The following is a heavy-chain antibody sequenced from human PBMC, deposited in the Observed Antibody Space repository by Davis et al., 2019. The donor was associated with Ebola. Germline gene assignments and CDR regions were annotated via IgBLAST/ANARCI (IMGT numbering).Heavy chain of an antibody. CDR3: ARKTRDSSGYHPPNYFDY. CDR2: IDWDDDK. Sequence: SGPTLVKPTQTLTLTCTFSGFSLSTSGMCVSWIRQPPGKALEWLARIDWDDDKYYSTSLKTRLTISKDTSKNQVVLTMTNMDPVDTATYYCARKTRDSSGYHPPNYFDYWGQGTLVTVSS. V-gene: IGHV2-70*11. J-gene: IGHJ4*02. CDR1: GFSLSTSGMC. D-gene: IGHD3-22*01.